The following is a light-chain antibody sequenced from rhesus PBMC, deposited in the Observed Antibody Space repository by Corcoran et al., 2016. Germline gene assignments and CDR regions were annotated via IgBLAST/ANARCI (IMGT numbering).Light chain of an antibody. J-gene: IGKJ2*01. V-gene: IGKV2S20*01. Sequence: DIVMTQTPLSLPVTPGEPAPISCRSSQSLLNSEDGNTYLEWYLQKPGKSQKRWIFEVSNRAAGVPDRFSGSGADTDFKLKISRVEAEDVGVYYCMQGIEFPPTFGQGTKVEIK. CDR1: QSLLNSEDGNTY. CDR2: EVS. CDR3: MQGIEFPPT.